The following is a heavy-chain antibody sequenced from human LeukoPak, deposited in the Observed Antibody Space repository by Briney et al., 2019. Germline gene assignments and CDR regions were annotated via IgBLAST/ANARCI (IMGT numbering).Heavy chain of an antibody. D-gene: IGHD7-27*01. CDR3: AHSRSSSYQLGIGSFDY. J-gene: IGHJ4*02. CDR1: GFSLSTSGGG. V-gene: IGHV2-5*01. CDR2: IYWNDDK. Sequence: ESGPTLVKPTQTLTLTCTFSGFSLSTSGGGVGWIRQPPGKALEWLALIYWNDDKRYSPSLKSRLTITKDTSKNQGVLTMTNMDPVDTATYYCAHSRSSSYQLGIGSFDYWGQGTLVTVSS.